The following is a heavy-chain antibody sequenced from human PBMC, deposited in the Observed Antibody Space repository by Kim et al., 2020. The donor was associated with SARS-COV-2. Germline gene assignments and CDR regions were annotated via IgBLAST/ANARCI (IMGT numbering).Heavy chain of an antibody. V-gene: IGHV1-46*01. Sequence: TSYAQKFQGRVTMTRDTSTSTVYMELSSLRSEDTAVYYCARDLGSSLFDYWGQGTLVTVSS. CDR2: T. CDR3: ARDLGSSLFDY. D-gene: IGHD6-6*01. J-gene: IGHJ4*02.